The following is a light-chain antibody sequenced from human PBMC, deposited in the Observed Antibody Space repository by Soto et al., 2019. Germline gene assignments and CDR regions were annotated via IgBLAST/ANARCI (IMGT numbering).Light chain of an antibody. CDR2: EVS. Sequence: QSVLTQPASVSGSPGQSITISCTGTSSDVGGYNYVSWYQQQSGKAPKLMIHEVSNRPSGVSNRFSGSKSGNTASLTISGLQAEDEADYYCSSYTSSRAYVCGIGTKLTVL. CDR1: SSDVGGYNY. CDR3: SSYTSSRAYV. V-gene: IGLV2-14*01. J-gene: IGLJ1*01.